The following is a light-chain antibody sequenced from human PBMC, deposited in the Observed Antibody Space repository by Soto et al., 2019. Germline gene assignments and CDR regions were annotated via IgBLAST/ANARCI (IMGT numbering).Light chain of an antibody. V-gene: IGKV3-15*01. J-gene: IGKJ4*01. Sequence: EVVMAQSPATLSVSPGERVTLSCRASQSINNDLAWYQQKVGQGPRLLIYGASTRATGIPARFSGSGSGTEFTLTISSLQSEDSAVYSCQQYNKWPPLTFGGGTKVEIK. CDR3: QQYNKWPPLT. CDR1: QSINND. CDR2: GAS.